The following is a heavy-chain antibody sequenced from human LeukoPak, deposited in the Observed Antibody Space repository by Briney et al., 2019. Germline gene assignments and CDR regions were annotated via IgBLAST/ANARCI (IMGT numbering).Heavy chain of an antibody. CDR2: IYTSGST. Sequence: PSETLSLTCSVSGGSMSSGSCYWTWIRQPAGKGLEWIGRIYTSGSTNYSPSLKRRVTISLDTPKNQFSLKLSSVTAADTAVYYCARILYGNYGKYAFDIWGQGTMVTVSS. CDR1: GGSMSSGSCY. V-gene: IGHV4-61*02. CDR3: ARILYGNYGKYAFDI. J-gene: IGHJ3*02. D-gene: IGHD4-11*01.